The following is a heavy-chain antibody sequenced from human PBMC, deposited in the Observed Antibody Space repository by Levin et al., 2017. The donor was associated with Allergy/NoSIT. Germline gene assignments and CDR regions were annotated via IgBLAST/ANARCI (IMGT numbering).Heavy chain of an antibody. Sequence: QSGPTLVKPTQTLTLTCTFTGFSITTHGMCVSWIRQPPGKALEWLARIDWDDEKYYSTSLKTRLTISKDTSKNQVVLTMTNMDPVDTATYYCARISSYDSSAYFGVRYYYGLDVWGQGTTVTVS. D-gene: IGHD3-22*01. CDR1: GFSITTHGMC. CDR3: ARISSYDSSAYFGVRYYYGLDV. J-gene: IGHJ6*02. V-gene: IGHV2-70*11. CDR2: IDWDDEK.